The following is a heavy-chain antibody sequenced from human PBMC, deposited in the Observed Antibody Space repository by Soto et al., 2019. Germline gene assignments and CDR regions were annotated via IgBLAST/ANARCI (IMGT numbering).Heavy chain of an antibody. V-gene: IGHV4-31*03. CDR2: IYYSGST. Sequence: QLQLQESGPGLVKPSQTLSLTCTDSGGSINSGGYYWSWIRQHPGKGLEWIGYIYYSGSTYYNPSLKSRVTMSVDTSKNQFSLKLSSVTAADTAVYFCYYGDYAGIDFWGQGTLVTVSS. CDR1: GGSINSGGYY. CDR3: YYGDYAGIDF. J-gene: IGHJ4*02. D-gene: IGHD4-17*01.